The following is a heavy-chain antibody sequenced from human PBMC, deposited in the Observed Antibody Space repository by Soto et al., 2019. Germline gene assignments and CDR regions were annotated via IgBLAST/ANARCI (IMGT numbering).Heavy chain of an antibody. J-gene: IGHJ4*02. D-gene: IGHD3-22*01. CDR3: AKEDYDSSGNYDY. CDR1: VFTFSSYG. Sequence: QVQLVESGGGVVQPGRSLRLSCAASVFTFSSYGMHWVRQAPGKGLEWVAVISYDGSNKYYADSVKGRFTISRDNSKNTLYLQMNSLRAEDTAVYYCAKEDYDSSGNYDYWGQGTLFTVAS. V-gene: IGHV3-30*18. CDR2: ISYDGSNK.